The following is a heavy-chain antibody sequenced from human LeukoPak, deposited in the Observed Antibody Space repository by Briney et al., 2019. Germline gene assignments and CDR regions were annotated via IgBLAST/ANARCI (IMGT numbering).Heavy chain of an antibody. CDR1: GFTFSSYA. J-gene: IGHJ4*02. D-gene: IGHD3-16*01. CDR2: ISYDGSNK. Sequence: GSLRLSCAASGFTFSSYAMHWVRQAPGKGLEWVAVISYDGSNKYYADSVKGRFTISRDNSKNTLYLQMNSLRAEDTAVYYCARGPPDRGLRLGELLLPDYWGQGTLVTVSS. CDR3: ARGPPDRGLRLGELLLPDY. V-gene: IGHV3-30-3*01.